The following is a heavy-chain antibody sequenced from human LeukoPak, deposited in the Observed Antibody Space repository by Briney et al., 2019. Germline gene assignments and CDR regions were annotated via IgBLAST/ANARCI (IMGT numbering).Heavy chain of an antibody. CDR1: GFTFDDYG. CDR2: INWNGGST. D-gene: IGHD2-2*01. CDR3: ARDSDQLYYFDY. Sequence: GGSLRLSCAASGFTFDDYGMSWGRQAPGKGLWWVSGINWNGGSTGYADSVKGRFTISRDNAKNSLYLQMNSLRAEDTALYYCARDSDQLYYFDYWGQGTLVTVSS. J-gene: IGHJ4*02. V-gene: IGHV3-20*04.